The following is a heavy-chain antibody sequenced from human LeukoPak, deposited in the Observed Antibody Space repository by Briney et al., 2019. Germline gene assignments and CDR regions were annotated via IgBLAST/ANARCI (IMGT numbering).Heavy chain of an antibody. J-gene: IGHJ4*02. CDR1: GFTFSSYW. CDR3: ARGVYYDFWSGYDY. V-gene: IGHV3-7*01. Sequence: PGGSLRLSCAASGFTFSSYWMSWVRQAPGKGLEWVANIKQDGSEKYYVDSVKGRFTISRDNAKNSLYLQMNSLRAEDTAVYYCARGVYYDFWSGYDYWGQGTLVTVSS. D-gene: IGHD3-3*01. CDR2: IKQDGSEK.